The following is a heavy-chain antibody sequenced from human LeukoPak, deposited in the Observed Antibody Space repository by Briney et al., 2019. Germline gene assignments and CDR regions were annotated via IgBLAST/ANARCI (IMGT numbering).Heavy chain of an antibody. CDR2: IYPGDSDT. CDR3: ARPGRWYSGSYYSDLWIPPFDY. Sequence: GESLRISCKVSGYSFTTYWIGWVRQMPGKGREWLGIIYPGDSDTIYSPSSQGQVTISADKSISTAYLQWSSLKASDTAMYYCARPGRWYSGSYYSDLWIPPFDYWGQGTLVTVS. J-gene: IGHJ4*02. D-gene: IGHD1-26*01. V-gene: IGHV5-51*01. CDR1: GYSFTTYW.